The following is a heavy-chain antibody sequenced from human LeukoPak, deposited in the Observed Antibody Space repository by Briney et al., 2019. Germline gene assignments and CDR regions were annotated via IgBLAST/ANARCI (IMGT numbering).Heavy chain of an antibody. D-gene: IGHD6-13*01. J-gene: IGHJ6*03. V-gene: IGHV1-8*01. CDR2: MNPNSGNT. Sequence: GASVKVSCKASGYTFTSYDINWVRQATGQGLEWMGWMNPNSGNTGYAQKFQGRVTMTRDTSISTAYMELSSLRSEDTAVYYCARTLGSSWRGYYMDVWGKGTTVTISS. CDR1: GYTFTSYD. CDR3: ARTLGSSWRGYYMDV.